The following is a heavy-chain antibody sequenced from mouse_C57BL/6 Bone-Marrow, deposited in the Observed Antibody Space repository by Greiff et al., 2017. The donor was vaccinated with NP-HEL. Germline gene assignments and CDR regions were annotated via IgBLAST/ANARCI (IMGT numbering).Heavy chain of an antibody. CDR3: ARDYVSTWFAY. CDR2: IYPGDGDT. J-gene: IGHJ3*01. D-gene: IGHD1-1*01. CDR1: GYAFSSSW. V-gene: IGHV1-82*01. Sequence: VQLQQSGPELVKPGASVKISCKASGYAFSSSWMNWVKQRPGKGLEWIGRIYPGDGDTNYNGEFKGKATLTADKSSSPAYMQLSSLTSEDSAVYFCARDYVSTWFAYWGQGTLVTVSA.